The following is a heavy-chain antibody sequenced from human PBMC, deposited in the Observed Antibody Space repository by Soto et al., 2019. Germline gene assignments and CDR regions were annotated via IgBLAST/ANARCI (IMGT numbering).Heavy chain of an antibody. Sequence: PGGSLRLSCVASGFTFSDYYMSWIRQAPGKGLEWVSYISSSGSTIYYADSVKGRFTISRDNAKNSLYLQMNSLRAEDTAVYYCARPATPYYYYYGMDVWGQGTTVTVSS. D-gene: IGHD2-15*01. CDR2: ISSSGSTI. CDR3: ARPATPYYYYYGMDV. CDR1: GFTFSDYY. J-gene: IGHJ6*02. V-gene: IGHV3-11*01.